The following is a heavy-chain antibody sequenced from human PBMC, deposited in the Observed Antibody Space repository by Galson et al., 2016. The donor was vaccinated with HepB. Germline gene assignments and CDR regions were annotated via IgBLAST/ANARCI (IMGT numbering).Heavy chain of an antibody. D-gene: IGHD5-18*01. CDR3: ARDRIQGGRFDP. CDR2: INADSGNT. CDR1: GYTFTNYT. J-gene: IGHJ5*02. Sequence: SVKVSCKASGYTFTNYTIHWVRQAPGQRLEWMGWINADSGNTRYSQKFQGRVTMTTDTSTSTAYMELRSLRSDDTAVYYCARDRIQGGRFDPWGQGTLVTVSS. V-gene: IGHV1-3*01.